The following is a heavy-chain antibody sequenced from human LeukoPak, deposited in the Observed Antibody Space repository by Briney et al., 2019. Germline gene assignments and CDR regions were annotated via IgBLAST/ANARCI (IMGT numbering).Heavy chain of an antibody. CDR1: GFTFSSYA. CDR3: AKARVITSFDY. J-gene: IGHJ4*02. Sequence: GGSLRLSCAASGFTFSSYAMSWVRQAPGKGLEWVSSVSGSGSTAYYADSVKGRFTISRDNSKNTLYLQMNTMRAEDTATYYCAKARVITSFDYWGQGTLVTVSS. V-gene: IGHV3-23*01. CDR2: VSGSGSTA. D-gene: IGHD3-22*01.